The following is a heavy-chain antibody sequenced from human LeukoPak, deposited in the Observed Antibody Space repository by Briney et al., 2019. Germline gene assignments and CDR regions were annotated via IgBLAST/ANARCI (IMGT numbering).Heavy chain of an antibody. CDR2: IYHSGST. Sequence: PSETLSLTCAVSGGSISSSNWWSWVRPPPGKGLEWIGEIYHSGSTNYNPSLKSRVTISVDTSKNQFSLKLSSVTAADTAVYYCARGGDYYDSSGDQYFQHWGQGTLVTVSS. V-gene: IGHV4-4*02. D-gene: IGHD3-22*01. J-gene: IGHJ1*01. CDR1: GGSISSSNW. CDR3: ARGGDYYDSSGDQYFQH.